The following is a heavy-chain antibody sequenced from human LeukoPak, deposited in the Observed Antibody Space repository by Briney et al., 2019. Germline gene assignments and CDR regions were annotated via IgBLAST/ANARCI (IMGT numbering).Heavy chain of an antibody. J-gene: IGHJ4*02. Sequence: SETLSLTCTVSGGSIGSGGYYWSWIRQHPGKGLEWIGYIYYSGNTYYSPSLKRRVTISLDTSKNQFSLRLSSVTAADTAVYYCARVVVPAAVDYFDYWGQGTLVTVSS. CDR1: GGSIGSGGYY. CDR3: ARVVVPAAVDYFDY. V-gene: IGHV4-31*03. CDR2: IYYSGNT. D-gene: IGHD2-2*01.